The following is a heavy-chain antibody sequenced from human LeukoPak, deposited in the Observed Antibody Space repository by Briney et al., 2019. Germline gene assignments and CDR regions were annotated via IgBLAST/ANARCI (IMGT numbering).Heavy chain of an antibody. Sequence: GGSLRLSCVASAFAFSSYYMIWVRQAPGKGLEWVASINEDGSQKFYVDSVRGRFTISRDNVKNSLYLQMNSLRVGDTAVYYCATSRVPYGLDVWGQGTTVTVSS. CDR2: INEDGSQK. J-gene: IGHJ6*02. V-gene: IGHV3-7*01. CDR3: ATSRVPYGLDV. CDR1: AFAFSSYY.